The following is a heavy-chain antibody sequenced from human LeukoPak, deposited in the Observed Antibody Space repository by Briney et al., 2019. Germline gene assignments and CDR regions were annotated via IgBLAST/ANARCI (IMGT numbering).Heavy chain of an antibody. CDR3: AKMSSWRIVGTTNFDY. J-gene: IGHJ4*02. Sequence: GGSLRLSCAASGFTFSSYAMHWVRQAPGKGLEWVSIISGGGEYAYYADSVKDRFTASTDISMDTLYLQMNSLRAEDTAIYYCAKMSSWRIVGTTNFDYWGQGTLVTVSS. D-gene: IGHD1-26*01. CDR2: ISGGGEYA. CDR1: GFTFSSYA. V-gene: IGHV3-23*01.